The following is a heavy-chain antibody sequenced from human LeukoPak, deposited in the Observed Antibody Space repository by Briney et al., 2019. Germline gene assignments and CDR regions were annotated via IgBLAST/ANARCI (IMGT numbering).Heavy chain of an antibody. D-gene: IGHD4-23*01. CDR2: ISGSGGST. J-gene: IGHJ4*02. CDR1: GFTFSSYA. CDR3: AKGHGVVTGAPWTY. V-gene: IGHV3-23*01. Sequence: GGSLRLSCAASGFTFSSYAMSWVRQAPGKGLEWVSAISGSGGSTYYAESVKGRFTISRDNSKNTLYLQRNSLRAEDTAVYYCAKGHGVVTGAPWTYWGQGTLVTVSS.